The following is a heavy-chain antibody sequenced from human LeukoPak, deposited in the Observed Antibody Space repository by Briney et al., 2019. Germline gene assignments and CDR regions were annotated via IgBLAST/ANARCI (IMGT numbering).Heavy chain of an antibody. V-gene: IGHV3-48*04. D-gene: IGHD3-22*01. J-gene: IGHJ4*02. CDR1: GFTFSSYS. Sequence: GGSLRLSCAASGFTFSSYSMNWVRQAPGKGLEWVSYISSSGSTIYYADSVKGRFTISRDNAKNSLYLQMNSLRAEDTAVYYCARDESRYYYDSSGSNWGQGTLVTVSS. CDR2: ISSSGSTI. CDR3: ARDESRYYYDSSGSN.